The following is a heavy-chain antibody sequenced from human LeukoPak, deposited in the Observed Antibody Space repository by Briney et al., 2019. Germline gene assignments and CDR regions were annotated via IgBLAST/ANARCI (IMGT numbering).Heavy chain of an antibody. D-gene: IGHD3-10*01. CDR1: GFTFSSYS. J-gene: IGHJ4*02. CDR2: ISSSSSTI. Sequence: GGSLRLSCAASGFTFSSYSMNWVRQAPGKGLEWVSYISSSSSTIYYADSVKGRFTISRDNAKNSLCLQMNSLRAEDTAVYYCARDRGGSGSYYSGIDYWGQGTLVTVSS. V-gene: IGHV3-48*04. CDR3: ARDRGGSGSYYSGIDY.